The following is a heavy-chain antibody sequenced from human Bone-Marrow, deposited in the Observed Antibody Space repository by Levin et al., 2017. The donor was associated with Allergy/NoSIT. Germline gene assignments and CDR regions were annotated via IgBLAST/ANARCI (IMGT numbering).Heavy chain of an antibody. D-gene: IGHD3-10*01. CDR3: ALRRGGGVWYSDY. Sequence: PGGSLRLSCAVSGFTLSSNAMTWVRQAPGKGLEWVSSIGVTGARFYADSVKGRFTISRDDSRNTLFLQMNSLRADDTAIYYCALRRGGGVWYSDYWGQGTLVTVSS. J-gene: IGHJ4*02. CDR2: IGVTGAR. CDR1: GFTLSSNA. V-gene: IGHV3-23*01.